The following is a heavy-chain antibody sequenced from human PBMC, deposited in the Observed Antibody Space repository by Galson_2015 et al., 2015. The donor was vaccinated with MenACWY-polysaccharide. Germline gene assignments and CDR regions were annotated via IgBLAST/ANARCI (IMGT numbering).Heavy chain of an antibody. D-gene: IGHD6-19*01. CDR2: INSDGST. Sequence: SLRLSCAASGFTFSSYWMHWVRQAPGKGLEWVARINSDGSTSYADSVKGRFTMSRDNAKNTVYLQMNSLRAEDTAVYYCVREGENAVAGALDIWGQGTMVTVSS. J-gene: IGHJ3*02. V-gene: IGHV3-74*01. CDR3: VREGENAVAGALDI. CDR1: GFTFSSYW.